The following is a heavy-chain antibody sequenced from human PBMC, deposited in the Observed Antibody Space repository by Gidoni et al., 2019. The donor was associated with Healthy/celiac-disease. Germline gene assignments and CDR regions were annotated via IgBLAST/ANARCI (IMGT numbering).Heavy chain of an antibody. Sequence: EVQLVDSGGGLVQQGRSLRLSCTASGFTFGSYAMSWFRQAPGKGLEWVGFIRSKDYGGKTEYAASVKGRFTISRDDSKSIAYLQMNSLKTEDTAVYYCTRVWERARLFGFDYWGQGTLVTVSS. CDR2: IRSKDYGGKT. D-gene: IGHD1-26*01. CDR3: TRVWERARLFGFDY. CDR1: GFTFGSYA. V-gene: IGHV3-49*03. J-gene: IGHJ4*02.